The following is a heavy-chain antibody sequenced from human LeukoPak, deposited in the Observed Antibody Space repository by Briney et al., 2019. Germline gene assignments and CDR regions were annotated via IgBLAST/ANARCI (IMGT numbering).Heavy chain of an antibody. D-gene: IGHD2-2*01. CDR2: IGLSGSSS. CDR1: GFTFSNYA. Sequence: QTGGSLRLSCAASGFTFSNYAMNWVRQAPGKGLEWVSSIGLSGSSSFYADSVKGRFTISRDNFKNMLYLQMSSLRAEDTAIYYCAKANAVYCSTTSCLIFDYWGQGSLVTVSS. CDR3: AKANAVYCSTTSCLIFDY. V-gene: IGHV3-23*01. J-gene: IGHJ4*02.